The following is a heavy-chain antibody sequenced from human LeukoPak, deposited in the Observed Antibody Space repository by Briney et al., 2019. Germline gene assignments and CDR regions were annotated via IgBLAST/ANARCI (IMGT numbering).Heavy chain of an antibody. J-gene: IGHJ3*02. V-gene: IGHV3-7*01. CDR3: ARDLTRCSSTSCYPNNAFDI. D-gene: IGHD2-2*01. Sequence: GGSQRLSCAASGFTFSEFWMSWVRQAPGKGLEWLANIKEDGSKKYYVDSVKGRFTISRDNAKNSLYLQMNSLRAEDTAVYYCARDLTRCSSTSCYPNNAFDIWGQGTMVTVSS. CDR1: GFTFSEFW. CDR2: IKEDGSKK.